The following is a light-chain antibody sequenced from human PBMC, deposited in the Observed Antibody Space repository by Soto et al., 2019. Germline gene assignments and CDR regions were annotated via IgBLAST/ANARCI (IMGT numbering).Light chain of an antibody. CDR2: TAS. CDR3: QQYNSYSWT. V-gene: IGKV1-5*01. Sequence: VQMPQSQDSRSASVGDRVIITCRASQSISGYLNWYQQKPGKAPNLLIYTASSLQSGIPSRFSGSGSGTEFTLTISSLQPDDFATYYCQQYNSYSWTFGQGSIV. J-gene: IGKJ1*01. CDR1: QSISGY.